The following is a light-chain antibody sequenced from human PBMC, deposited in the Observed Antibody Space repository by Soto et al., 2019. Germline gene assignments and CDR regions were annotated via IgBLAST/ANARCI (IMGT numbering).Light chain of an antibody. CDR3: QQTYTNFFV. J-gene: IGKJ3*01. V-gene: IGKV1-39*01. CDR2: AAS. Sequence: DIQMTQSPSSLSASIGDTVTIDCRTSQGINIYLNWYRQKPGRAPELLIYAASNLHTGVPSRFSGAGSGTEFTLTIDNVQPEDFATYYCQQTYTNFFVFGPGTKVDIQ. CDR1: QGINIY.